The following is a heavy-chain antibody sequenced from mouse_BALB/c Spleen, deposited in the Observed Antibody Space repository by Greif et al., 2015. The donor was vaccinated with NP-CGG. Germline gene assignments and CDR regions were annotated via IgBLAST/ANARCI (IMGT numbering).Heavy chain of an antibody. CDR2: ISTYYGDA. J-gene: IGHJ4*01. Sequence: VQRVESGAELVRPGVSVKISCKGSGYTFTDYAMHWVKQSHAKRLEWIGVISTYYGDASYNQKFKGKATMTVDKSSSTAYMELARLTSEDSAIYYCARWSGSSPHYAMDYWGQGTSVTVSS. CDR3: ARWSGSSPHYAMDY. D-gene: IGHD1-1*01. V-gene: IGHV1S137*01. CDR1: GYTFTDYA.